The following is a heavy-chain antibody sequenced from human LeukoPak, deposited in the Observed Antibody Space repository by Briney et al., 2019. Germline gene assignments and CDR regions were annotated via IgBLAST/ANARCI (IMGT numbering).Heavy chain of an antibody. CDR1: GFTFSNAW. CDR3: TTVNYYGSGSFDY. V-gene: IGHV3-15*01. CDR2: IKSKTDGGTT. D-gene: IGHD3-10*01. J-gene: IGHJ4*02. Sequence: GGSLRLSCAASGFTFSNAWMSWVRQAPGKGLEWVGRIKSKTDGGTTDYAAPGKGRFTSSRDETKKKLYLQMNSLKTEDTAVYYCTTVNYYGSGSFDYWGQGTLVTVSS.